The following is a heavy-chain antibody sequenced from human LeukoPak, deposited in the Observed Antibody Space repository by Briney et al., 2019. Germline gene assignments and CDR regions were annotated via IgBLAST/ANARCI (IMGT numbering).Heavy chain of an antibody. CDR1: GLSVSSNF. V-gene: IGHV3-23*01. CDR2: ISGSGGST. Sequence: GGSLRLSSAATGLSVSSNFMSWVRQAPGKGLEWVSAISGSGGSTYYADSVKGRFTISRDNSKNTLYLQMNSLRAEDTAVYYCAKEYSSGYLEYFQHWGQGTLVTVSS. J-gene: IGHJ1*01. D-gene: IGHD3-22*01. CDR3: AKEYSSGYLEYFQH.